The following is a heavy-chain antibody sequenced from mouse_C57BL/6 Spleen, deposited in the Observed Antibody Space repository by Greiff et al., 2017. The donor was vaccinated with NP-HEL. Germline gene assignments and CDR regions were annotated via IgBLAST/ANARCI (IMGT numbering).Heavy chain of an antibody. Sequence: QVQLKQPGAELVRPGSSVKLSCKASGYTFTSYWMHWVKQRPIQGLEWIGNIDPSDSETHYNQKFKDKATLTVDKSSSTAYMQLSSLTSEDSAVYYCARRTDYGSSYVGWFAYWGQGTLVTVSA. D-gene: IGHD1-1*01. V-gene: IGHV1-52*01. CDR1: GYTFTSYW. CDR3: ARRTDYGSSYVGWFAY. J-gene: IGHJ3*01. CDR2: IDPSDSET.